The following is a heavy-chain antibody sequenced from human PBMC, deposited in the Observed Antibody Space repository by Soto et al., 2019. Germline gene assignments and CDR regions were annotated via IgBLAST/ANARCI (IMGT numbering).Heavy chain of an antibody. D-gene: IGHD6-19*01. CDR2: ISWNKRSI. CDR1: GFTFDESV. V-gene: IGHV3-9*01. J-gene: IGHJ3*02. Sequence: EVQLVESGGGLVQPGGSLRLSCAASGFTFDESVMHWVRQAPGKGLEWVSGISWNKRSIGYDDSVKGRFTISRDNAKKSPFLQMNSLRAGETALYYCGKAAGGGSDWSGDAFHIWGQGTMVTVSS. CDR3: GKAAGGGSDWSGDAFHI.